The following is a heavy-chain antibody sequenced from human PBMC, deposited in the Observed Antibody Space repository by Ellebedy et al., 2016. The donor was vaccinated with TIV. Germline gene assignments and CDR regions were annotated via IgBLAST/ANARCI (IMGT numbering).Heavy chain of an antibody. D-gene: IGHD3-3*01. Sequence: MPSETLSLTCTVSYGSISSYYWSWIRQPPGKGLEWLGYIVSSGRTTYNPSLKHRHTMSIDTSKKQISLKLSSVTAGDTGVYFCARSNISFLGETDTFDIWGQGTRVTVSS. V-gene: IGHV4-59*01. CDR2: IVSSGRT. CDR3: ARSNISFLGETDTFDI. CDR1: YGSISSYY. J-gene: IGHJ3*02.